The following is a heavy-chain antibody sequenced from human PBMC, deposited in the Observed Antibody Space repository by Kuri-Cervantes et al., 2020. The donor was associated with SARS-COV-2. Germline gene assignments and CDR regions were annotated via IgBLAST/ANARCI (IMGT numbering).Heavy chain of an antibody. J-gene: IGHJ4*02. CDR3: ARSQGEWDLLVPIAY. Sequence: GGSLRLSSEASKFTFRNYALNWVRQAPGRGLEWVSIIDDSGVNTYYADSVKGRFTISRDNSKNTLYLQMNNLRADDTAVYYCARSQGEWDLLVPIAYWGRGTLVTVSS. CDR1: KFTFRNYA. CDR2: IDDSGVNT. V-gene: IGHV3-23*01. D-gene: IGHD1-26*01.